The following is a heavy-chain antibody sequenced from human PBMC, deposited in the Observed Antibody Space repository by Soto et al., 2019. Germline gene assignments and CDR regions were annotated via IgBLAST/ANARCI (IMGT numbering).Heavy chain of an antibody. V-gene: IGHV3-23*01. CDR3: AKAKDFWSGYYWEDAFDI. D-gene: IGHD3-3*01. CDR1: GFTFSSYA. CDR2: ISGSGGST. J-gene: IGHJ3*02. Sequence: PGESLKISCAASGFTFSSYAMSWVRQAPGKGLEWVSAISGSGGSTYYADSVKGRFAISRDNSKNTLYLQMNSLRAEDTAVYYCAKAKDFWSGYYWEDAFDIWGQGTMVTVSS.